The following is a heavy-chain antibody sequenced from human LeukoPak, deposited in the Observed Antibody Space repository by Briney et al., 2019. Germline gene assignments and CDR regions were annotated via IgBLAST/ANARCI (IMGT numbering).Heavy chain of an antibody. CDR2: ISGSGGST. CDR1: GFTFSSYA. V-gene: IGHV3-23*01. J-gene: IGHJ6*03. D-gene: IGHD2-2*01. Sequence: GGSLRLSCAASGFTFSSYAMSWVRQAPGKGLEWVSAISGSGGSTYYADSVKGRFTISRDNSKNTLYLQMNSLRAEDTAVYYCATCSSTSCYAHYYYYYYMDVWGKGTTVTISS. CDR3: ATCSSTSCYAHYYYYYYMDV.